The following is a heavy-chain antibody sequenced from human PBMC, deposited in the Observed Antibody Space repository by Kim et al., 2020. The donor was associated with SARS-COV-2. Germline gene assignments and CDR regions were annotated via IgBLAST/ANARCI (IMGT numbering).Heavy chain of an antibody. Sequence: SETLSLTCTVSGGSISSYYWSWIRQPPGKGLEWIGYIYYSGSTNYNPSLKSRVTISVDTSKNQFSLKLSSVTAADTAVYYCARGPYSSSWWLDYWGQGTLVTVSS. CDR1: GGSISSYY. CDR3: ARGPYSSSWWLDY. V-gene: IGHV4-59*12. J-gene: IGHJ4*02. CDR2: IYYSGST. D-gene: IGHD6-13*01.